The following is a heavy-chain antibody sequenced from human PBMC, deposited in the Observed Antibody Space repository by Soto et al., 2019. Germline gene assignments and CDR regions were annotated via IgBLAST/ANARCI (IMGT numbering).Heavy chain of an antibody. CDR2: IYYSGST. D-gene: IGHD6-13*01. J-gene: IGHJ4*02. CDR1: GGSISSYY. Sequence: SETLSLTCTVSGGSISSYYWSWIRQPPGKGLEWIGYIYYSGSTNYNPSLKGRVTISVDTSKNQFSLKLSSVTAADTAVYYCARLHSAGYSSSWYDLDYWGQGTLVTVSS. V-gene: IGHV4-59*08. CDR3: ARLHSAGYSSSWYDLDY.